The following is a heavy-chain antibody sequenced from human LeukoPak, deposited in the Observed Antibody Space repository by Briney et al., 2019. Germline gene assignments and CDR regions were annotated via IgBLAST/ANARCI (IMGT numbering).Heavy chain of an antibody. CDR2: VYYSGST. V-gene: IGHV4-39*01. Sequence: PSETLSLTCTVSGGSVSSHRYYWVWLRQPPGKGLEWIGSVYYSGSTYYNPSLKSRVTISVDTSKNQFSLKLSSVTAADTAVYYCASHRYDILTGYQNWFDPWGQGTLVTVSS. D-gene: IGHD3-9*01. J-gene: IGHJ5*02. CDR1: GGSVSSHRYY. CDR3: ASHRYDILTGYQNWFDP.